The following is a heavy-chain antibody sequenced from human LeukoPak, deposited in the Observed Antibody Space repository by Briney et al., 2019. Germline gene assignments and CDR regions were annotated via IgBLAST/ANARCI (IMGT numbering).Heavy chain of an antibody. CDR1: GYTFTGYY. Sequence: ASVKVSCKASGYTFTGYYIHWVRQAPGQGLEWMGWINPNSGGTNYAQKSQGRVTMTRDTSISTAYMELSSLRSDDTAVYYCARDDYRDSPWGNWFDPWGQGTLVTVSS. CDR2: INPNSGGT. CDR3: ARDDYRDSPWGNWFDP. J-gene: IGHJ5*02. V-gene: IGHV1-2*02. D-gene: IGHD4-17*01.